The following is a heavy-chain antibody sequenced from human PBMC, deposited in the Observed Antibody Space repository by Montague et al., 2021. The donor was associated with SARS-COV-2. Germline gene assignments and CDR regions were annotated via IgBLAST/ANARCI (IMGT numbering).Heavy chain of an antibody. CDR2: INHNRST. CDR3: VRGQEVDALNGPLDY. Sequence: SETLSLTCAVDGGSFTVYYWSWIRQPPGKGLEWFGEINHNRSTNNNPSLKSRVTISIDTSKNQFSLKLTSVTAADTAVYYCVRGQEVDALNGPLDYWGQGTLVTVSS. D-gene: IGHD2-15*01. J-gene: IGHJ4*02. CDR1: GGSFTVYY. V-gene: IGHV4-34*01.